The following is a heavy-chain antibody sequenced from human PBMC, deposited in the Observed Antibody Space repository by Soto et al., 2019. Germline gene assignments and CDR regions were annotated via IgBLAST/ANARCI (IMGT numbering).Heavy chain of an antibody. V-gene: IGHV1-18*01. J-gene: IGHJ4*02. CDR2: IGAFNGET. D-gene: IGHD6-19*01. CDR1: GFPFRDYG. CDR3: VRDQQWLLPVPLNFDY. Sequence: SSVKVSCKASGFPFRDYGFSWVRQAPGRGLEWMGWIGAFNGETNYTQKSEGRVAMTTDAAATTACMELRSLRVDDTAVYYCVRDQQWLLPVPLNFDYWGQGTVVTVSS.